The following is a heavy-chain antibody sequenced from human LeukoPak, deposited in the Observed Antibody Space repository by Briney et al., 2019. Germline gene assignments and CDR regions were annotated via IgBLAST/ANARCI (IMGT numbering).Heavy chain of an antibody. Sequence: SETLSLTCAVYVGSFSGYYWSWIRQPPGKGLEWIGYIYYSGSTNYNPSLKSRVTISVDTSKNQFSLKLSSVTAADTAMYYCARVSGYDWESFYDYWGQGSLVTVSS. CDR1: VGSFSGYY. CDR2: IYYSGST. D-gene: IGHD5-12*01. V-gene: IGHV4-59*01. CDR3: ARVSGYDWESFYDY. J-gene: IGHJ4*02.